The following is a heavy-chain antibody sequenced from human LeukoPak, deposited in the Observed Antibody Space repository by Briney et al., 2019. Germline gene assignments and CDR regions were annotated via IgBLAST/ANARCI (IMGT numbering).Heavy chain of an antibody. CDR1: GFTFSSYS. CDR2: ISSSSSYI. J-gene: IGHJ4*02. V-gene: IGHV3-21*01. CDR3: ARGSGSGLEIDY. Sequence: GGSLRLSCAASGFTFSSYSMNWVRQAPGKGLEWVSSISSSSSYIYYADSVKGRFTISRDNAKNSLYLQMNSLRAEDTAVYYCARGSGSGLEIDYWGQGTLVTVSP. D-gene: IGHD3-10*01.